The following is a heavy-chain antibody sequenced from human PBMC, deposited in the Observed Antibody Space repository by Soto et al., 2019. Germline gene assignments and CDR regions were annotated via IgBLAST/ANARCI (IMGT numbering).Heavy chain of an antibody. Sequence: SGPTLVNPTQTLTLTCTFTGFSLSTSEVAVGWIRQPPGKALEWLAIIYWDDDKRYSPSLNNRLTITKDTSKNEVVLTMTNMDLGNTDIFSCPPFGVFCFRPRSQRKFAPGGRGVLVPVP. V-gene: IGHV2-5*02. CDR2: IYWDDDK. CDR3: PPFGVFCFRPRSQRKFAP. J-gene: IGHJ5*02. CDR1: GFSLSTSEVA. D-gene: IGHD3-10*01.